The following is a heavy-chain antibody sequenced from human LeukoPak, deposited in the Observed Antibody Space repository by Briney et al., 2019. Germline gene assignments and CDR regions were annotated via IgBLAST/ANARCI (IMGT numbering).Heavy chain of an antibody. J-gene: IGHJ5*02. CDR3: ARGRYRFDP. D-gene: IGHD5-18*01. Sequence: PGGSLRLSCAASGFTFSSYGMSWVRQAPGTGLEWIGQINHSGSTNYNPSLKSRVTISVDTSKNQFSLKLSSVTAADTAVYYCARGRYRFDPWGQGTLVTVSS. V-gene: IGHV4-34*01. CDR2: INHSGST. CDR1: GFTFSSYG.